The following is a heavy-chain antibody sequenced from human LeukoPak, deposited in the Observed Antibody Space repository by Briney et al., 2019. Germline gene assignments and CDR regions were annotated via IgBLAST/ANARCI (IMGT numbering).Heavy chain of an antibody. V-gene: IGHV3-74*03. Sequence: GGSLRLSCTASGFTFSSYWMHWVRQAPGKGLVWVSRINSDGSATTYADSVRGRFTISRDNAKNTLYLQMNSLRAEDTAVYYCARVVAYYYDPWGQGTLVTVSS. CDR1: GFTFSSYW. D-gene: IGHD3-22*01. J-gene: IGHJ5*02. CDR2: INSDGSAT. CDR3: ARVVAYYYDP.